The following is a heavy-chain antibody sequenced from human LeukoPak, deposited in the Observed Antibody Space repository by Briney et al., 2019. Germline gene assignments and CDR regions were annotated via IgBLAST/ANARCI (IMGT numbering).Heavy chain of an antibody. Sequence: GGSLRLSCAASGFTFSSYAMSWVRQAPGKGLEWVSAISGSGGSTYYADSVKGRFTISRDNSKNMLYLQMNSLRAEDTAVYYCAKAFTIYLNRGFDYWGEETLVTVSS. J-gene: IGHJ4*02. CDR1: GFTFSSYA. CDR3: AKAFTIYLNRGFDY. CDR2: ISGSGGST. V-gene: IGHV3-23*01. D-gene: IGHD3-9*01.